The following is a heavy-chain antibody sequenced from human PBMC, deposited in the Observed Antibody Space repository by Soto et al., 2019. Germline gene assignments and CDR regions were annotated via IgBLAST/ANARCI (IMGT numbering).Heavy chain of an antibody. CDR3: ARDIYSYGSVGTPDI. D-gene: IGHD5-18*01. V-gene: IGHV3-30-3*01. Sequence: HGGSLRLSCVASGFSFCSQAMHWVRQAPGKGLEWVAAISNDGNRQLYADSVKDRFTISRDNSRNTLDLQMNNLRTEDTGVYFCARDIYSYGSVGTPDIWGQGTMVTVSS. CDR2: ISNDGNRQ. J-gene: IGHJ3*02. CDR1: GFSFCSQA.